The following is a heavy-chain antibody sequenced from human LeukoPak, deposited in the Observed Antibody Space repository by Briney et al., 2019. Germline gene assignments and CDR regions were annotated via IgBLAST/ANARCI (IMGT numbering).Heavy chain of an antibody. CDR1: GFTFSSYW. D-gene: IGHD6-19*01. CDR3: AREGSDWNYYYYYMDV. J-gene: IGHJ6*03. V-gene: IGHV3-7*01. CDR2: IKQDGSEK. Sequence: PGGSLRLSCAASGFTFSSYWMSWVRQAPGKGLEWVANIKQDGSEKYYVDSVKGRFTISRDNAKNSLYVQMNALRAEDTAVYYCAREGSDWNYYYYYMDVWGKGTTVTISS.